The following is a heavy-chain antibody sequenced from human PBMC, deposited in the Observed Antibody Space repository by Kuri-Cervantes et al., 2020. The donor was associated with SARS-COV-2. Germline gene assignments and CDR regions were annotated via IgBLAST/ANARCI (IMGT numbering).Heavy chain of an antibody. D-gene: IGHD1-26*01. V-gene: IGHV4-38-2*02. Sequence: SETLSLTCAVSGYSISSGYYWGWIRQPPGKGLEWIGSIYHSGSTNYNPSLKSRVTISVDTSKNQFSLKLSSVTAADTAVYYCAREGIVGPAYYFDYWGQGTLVTVSS. J-gene: IGHJ4*02. CDR1: GYSISSGYY. CDR2: IYHSGST. CDR3: AREGIVGPAYYFDY.